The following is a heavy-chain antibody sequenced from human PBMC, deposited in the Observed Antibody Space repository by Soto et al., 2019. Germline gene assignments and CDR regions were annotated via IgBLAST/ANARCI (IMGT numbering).Heavy chain of an antibody. D-gene: IGHD3-3*01. J-gene: IGHJ6*02. V-gene: IGHV1-69*05. CDR2: IIPIFGTA. Sequence: ASVKVSCKASGGTFSSYAIRWVRQAPGQGLEWMGGIIPIFGTANYAQKLQGRVTMTTDTSTSTAYMELRSLRSDDTAVYYCARDSTIFGVVNYYYGMDVWG. CDR3: ARDSTIFGVVNYYYGMDV. CDR1: GGTFSSYA.